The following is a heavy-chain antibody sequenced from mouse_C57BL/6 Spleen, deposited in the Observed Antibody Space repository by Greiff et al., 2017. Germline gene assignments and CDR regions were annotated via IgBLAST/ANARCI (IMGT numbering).Heavy chain of an antibody. CDR1: GYSFTSYY. Sequence: LVESGPELVKPGASVKISCKASGYSFTSYYIHWVKQRPGQGLEWIGWIYPGSGNTKYNEKFKGKATLTADTSSSTAYMQLSSLTSEDSAVYYCARSHSAGYDYDEWYAMDYWGQGTSVTVSS. D-gene: IGHD2-4*01. J-gene: IGHJ4*01. CDR3: ARSHSAGYDYDEWYAMDY. V-gene: IGHV1-66*01. CDR2: IYPGSGNT.